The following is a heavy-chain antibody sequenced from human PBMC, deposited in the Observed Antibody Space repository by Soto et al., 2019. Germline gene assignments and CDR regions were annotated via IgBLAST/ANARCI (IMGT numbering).Heavy chain of an antibody. D-gene: IGHD3-3*01. V-gene: IGHV4-34*01. Sequence: TLSLTCAVYGGSFSGYYWSWIRQPPGKGLEWIGEINHSGSTNYNPSLKSRVTISVDTSKNQFSLKLSSVTAADTAVYYCARGKYYDFWSGYQNWFDPWGQGTLVTVSS. CDR1: GGSFSGYY. J-gene: IGHJ5*02. CDR2: INHSGST. CDR3: ARGKYYDFWSGYQNWFDP.